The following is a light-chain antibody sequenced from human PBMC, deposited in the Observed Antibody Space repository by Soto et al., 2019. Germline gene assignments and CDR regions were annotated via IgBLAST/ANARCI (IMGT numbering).Light chain of an antibody. CDR2: EGS. Sequence: QSALTQPASVSGSPGQSITISCTGTSSDVGSYNLVSWYQQYPGKAPKLMIYEGSKRPSGVSNRFSGSKSGNKASLTISGLQAEDEADYYCCSYAGSSTHVIFGGGTNLTVL. V-gene: IGLV2-23*01. J-gene: IGLJ2*01. CDR1: SSDVGSYNL. CDR3: CSYAGSSTHVI.